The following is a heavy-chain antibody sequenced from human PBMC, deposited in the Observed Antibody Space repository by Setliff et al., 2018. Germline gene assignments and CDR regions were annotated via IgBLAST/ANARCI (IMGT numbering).Heavy chain of an antibody. V-gene: IGHV4-39*07. CDR2: TFYSGRS. CDR1: GGSISSSNYY. CDR3: AGDRGVYYYESSGHYSAVMETPLDS. D-gene: IGHD3-22*01. Sequence: PSETLSLTCTVSGGSISSSNYYWGWIRQPPGKGLEWIGSTFYSGRSFYNPPLKSRVTLSIDTSKNQFSLTLSSVTAADTAVYYCAGDRGVYYYESSGHYSAVMETPLDSWGQGTLVTVSS. J-gene: IGHJ4*02.